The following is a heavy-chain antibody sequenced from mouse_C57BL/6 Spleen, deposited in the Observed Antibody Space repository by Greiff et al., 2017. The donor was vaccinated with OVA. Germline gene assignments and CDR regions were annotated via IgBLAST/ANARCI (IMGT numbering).Heavy chain of an antibody. CDR2: ISSGGDYI. CDR3: TRERANSYFDY. V-gene: IGHV5-9-1*02. CDR1: GFTFSSYA. J-gene: IGHJ2*01. D-gene: IGHD3-1*01. Sequence: EVQVVESGEGLVKPGGSLKLSCAASGFTFSSYAMSWVRQTPEKRLEWVAYISSGGDYIYYADTVKGRFTISRDNARNTLYLQMSSLKSEDTAMYYCTRERANSYFDYWGQGTTLTVSS.